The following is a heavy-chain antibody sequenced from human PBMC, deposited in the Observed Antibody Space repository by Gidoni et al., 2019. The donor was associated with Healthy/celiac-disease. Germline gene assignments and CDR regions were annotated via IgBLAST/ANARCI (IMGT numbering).Heavy chain of an antibody. CDR3: ARAAYYYDSSGYYHYYYYYG. J-gene: IGHJ6*01. D-gene: IGHD3-22*01. V-gene: IGHV4-34*01. CDR1: GGSLSGYD. CDR2: INHSGST. Sequence: QVQLQQWGAGLLKTSETLSLTCAVYGGSLSGYDWSWLRQPPGKGLEWIGEINHSGSTTYNPSLKSRVTISVDTSKNQFSLKLSSVTAADTAVYYCARAAYYYDSSGYYHYYYYYG.